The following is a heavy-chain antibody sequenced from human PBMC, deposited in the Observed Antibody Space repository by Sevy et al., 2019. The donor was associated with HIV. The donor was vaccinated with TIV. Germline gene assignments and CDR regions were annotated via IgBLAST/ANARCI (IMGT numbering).Heavy chain of an antibody. J-gene: IGHJ4*02. D-gene: IGHD3-16*02. CDR1: GVTFTNHI. V-gene: IGHV1-69*13. CDR3: AKGMEFSLTLNQVPLTAFES. CDR2: ILPIFGTT. Sequence: ASVKVSCQTSGVTFTNHIINWVRQAPGHKFEWVGGILPIFGTTNNAQKFRGRVTFIADDSTSTVYMELSRLRSDDTAFYYCAKGMEFSLTLNQVPLTAFESWGQGTLVTVSS.